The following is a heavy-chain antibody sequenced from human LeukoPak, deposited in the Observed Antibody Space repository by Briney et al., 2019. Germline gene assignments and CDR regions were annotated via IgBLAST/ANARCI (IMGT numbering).Heavy chain of an antibody. CDR1: GFTFSSYW. J-gene: IGHJ4*02. D-gene: IGHD3-22*01. Sequence: PGGSLRLSXAASGFTFSSYWMHWVRQAPGKGLVGVSRIHSDGSSTSYADSVRGRFTISRDDAKSTLYLQMNSLRAEDTAVYYCARSGWPYYFDYWGQGTLVTVSS. V-gene: IGHV3-74*01. CDR2: IHSDGSST. CDR3: ARSGWPYYFDY.